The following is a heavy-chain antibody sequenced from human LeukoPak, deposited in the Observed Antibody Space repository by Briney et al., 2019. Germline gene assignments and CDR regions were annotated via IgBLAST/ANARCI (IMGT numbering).Heavy chain of an antibody. CDR3: ARLAGRYYDSSAGSYFQH. V-gene: IGHV3-66*04. CDR1: GFTFSDYY. CDR2: IYSGGST. J-gene: IGHJ1*01. D-gene: IGHD3-22*01. Sequence: GGSLRLSCAASGFTFSDYYMSWIRQAPGKGLEWVSVIYSGGSTYYADSVKGRFTISRDNSKNTLYLQMNSLRAEDTAVYYCARLAGRYYDSSAGSYFQHWGQGTLVTVSS.